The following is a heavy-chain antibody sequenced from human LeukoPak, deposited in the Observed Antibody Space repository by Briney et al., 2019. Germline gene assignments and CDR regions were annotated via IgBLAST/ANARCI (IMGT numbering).Heavy chain of an antibody. Sequence: WASVKVSCKTSGYPFSIYGINWVRQAPGQGLEWMGGIIPIFGTANYAQKFQGRVTITADKSTSTAYMELSSLRSEDTAVYYCATPGFPRGPFDYWGQGTLVTVSS. V-gene: IGHV1-69*06. J-gene: IGHJ4*02. CDR2: IIPIFGTA. CDR3: ATPGFPRGPFDY. D-gene: IGHD3-10*01. CDR1: GYPFSIYG.